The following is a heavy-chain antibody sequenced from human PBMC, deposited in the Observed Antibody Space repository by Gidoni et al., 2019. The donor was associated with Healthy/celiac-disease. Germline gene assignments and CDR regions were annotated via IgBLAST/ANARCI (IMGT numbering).Heavy chain of an antibody. Sequence: EVQLVASGGGLVQPGGSLKLSCAASGFPFSGSAMPWVRQASGKGLEWGGRIRSKANSYATAYAASVKGRFTISRDDSKNTAYLQMNSLKTEDTAVYYCTSHLGYSYGYDYYYGMDVWGQGTTVTVSS. CDR1: GFPFSGSA. CDR2: IRSKANSYAT. J-gene: IGHJ6*02. CDR3: TSHLGYSYGYDYYYGMDV. D-gene: IGHD5-18*01. V-gene: IGHV3-73*01.